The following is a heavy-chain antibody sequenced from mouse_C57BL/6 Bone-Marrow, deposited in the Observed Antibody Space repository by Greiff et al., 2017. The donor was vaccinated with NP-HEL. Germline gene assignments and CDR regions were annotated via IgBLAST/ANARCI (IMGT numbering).Heavy chain of an antibody. D-gene: IGHD1-1*01. CDR2: ISNGGGST. CDR3: ARQGDYYGSSYRYFDV. J-gene: IGHJ1*03. CDR1: GFTFSDYY. V-gene: IGHV5-12*01. Sequence: EVKLQESGGGLVQPGGSLKLSCAASGFTFSDYYMYWVRQTPEKRLEWVAYISNGGGSTYYPDTVKGRFTISRYNAKNTLYLQMSRLKSEDTAMYYCARQGDYYGSSYRYFDVWGTGTTVTVSS.